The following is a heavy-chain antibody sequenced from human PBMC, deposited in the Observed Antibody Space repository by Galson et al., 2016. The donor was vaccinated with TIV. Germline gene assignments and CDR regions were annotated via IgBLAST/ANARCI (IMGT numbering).Heavy chain of an antibody. CDR2: IKEDGSTI. V-gene: IGHV3-7*01. D-gene: IGHD2-2*01. CDR3: ARDHSYQSFDY. J-gene: IGHJ4*02. CDR1: GFTFNNYW. Sequence: CAASGFTFNNYWMSWVRQAPGKGLEWVANIKEDGSTIYYVDSVEGRFTISRDNAKNSLYLQMNSLRAEDTAMYYCARDHSYQSFDYWGQGTLVTVSS.